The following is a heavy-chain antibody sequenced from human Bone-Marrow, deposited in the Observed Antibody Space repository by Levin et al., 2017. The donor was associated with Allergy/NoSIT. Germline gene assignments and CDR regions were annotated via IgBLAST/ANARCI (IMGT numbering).Heavy chain of an antibody. V-gene: IGHV4-59*01. D-gene: IGHD3/OR15-3a*01. CDR3: VRVAKESGVLPSAIFGLGYDS. CDR2: IYYSGTDT. J-gene: IGHJ4*02. CDR1: GDSMYSYY. Sequence: NASETLSLTCSVSGDSMYSYYWGWIRHDPGKGLDWIGHIYYSGTDTNHNPVFESRVTISIDMSKNQFSLQLRSMTAADTATYYCVRVAKESGVLPSAIFGLGYDSWGQGILVIVSS.